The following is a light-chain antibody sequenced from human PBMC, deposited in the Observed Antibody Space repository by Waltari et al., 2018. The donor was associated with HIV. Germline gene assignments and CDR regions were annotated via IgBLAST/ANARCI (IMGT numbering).Light chain of an antibody. Sequence: SYMLTQSPSVSVAQGQTAAITFAGNDIGSKRVPWYQHKSGQAPVLIIYDADDRPSGIPERFSGSNSANTATLTITRVEAGDEADYFCQVWDFRSDEVIFGGGTKMTVL. CDR3: QVWDFRSDEVI. V-gene: IGLV3-21*02. CDR1: DIGSKR. CDR2: DAD. J-gene: IGLJ2*01.